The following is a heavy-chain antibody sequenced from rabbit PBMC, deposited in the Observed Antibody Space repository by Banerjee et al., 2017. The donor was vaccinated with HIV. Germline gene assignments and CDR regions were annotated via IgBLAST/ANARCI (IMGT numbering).Heavy chain of an antibody. D-gene: IGHD4-1*01. CDR3: ARNDYSSAWGADL. Sequence: QSLEESGGDLVKPGASLTLTCTASGFSFSNGYVMCWVRQAPGKGLEWIACINTITGDTVYATWAKGRFTISKASWTTVTLQMTSLTAADTASYFCARNDYSSAWGADLWGQGTLVTVS. CDR1: GFSFSNGYV. CDR2: INTITGDT. J-gene: IGHJ4*01. V-gene: IGHV1S40*01.